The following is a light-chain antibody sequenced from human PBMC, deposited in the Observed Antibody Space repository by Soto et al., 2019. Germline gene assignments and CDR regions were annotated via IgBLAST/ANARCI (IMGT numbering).Light chain of an antibody. CDR2: WGS. CDR1: QSVLYDFNNKNY. V-gene: IGKV4-1*01. CDR3: HQYFTLPPI. J-gene: IGKJ4*01. Sequence: DIVMTQSPEFLGVSLGERATINCQSNQSVLYDFNNKNYLAWYQQKPGQPLKKIIHWGSVRYYGVSDRFSGSGFATIFTPTISTLQFEEGAVYFCHQYFTLPPIFGGGTKVNIK.